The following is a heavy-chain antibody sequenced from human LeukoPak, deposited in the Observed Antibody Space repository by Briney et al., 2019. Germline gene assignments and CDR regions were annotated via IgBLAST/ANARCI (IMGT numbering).Heavy chain of an antibody. Sequence: SQTLSLTCTVSGGSISSGDYYWSWIRQPPGKGLEWIGYIYYSGSTYYNPSLKSRVTISVDTSKNQFSLKLSSVTAADTAVYYCARGELVIKPYYYYGMDVWGKGTTVTVPS. CDR1: GGSISSGDYY. J-gene: IGHJ6*04. CDR3: ARGELVIKPYYYYGMDV. D-gene: IGHD3/OR15-3a*01. CDR2: IYYSGST. V-gene: IGHV4-30-4*01.